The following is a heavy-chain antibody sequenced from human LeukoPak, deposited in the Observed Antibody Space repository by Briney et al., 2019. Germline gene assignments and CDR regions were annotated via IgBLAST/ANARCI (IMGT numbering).Heavy chain of an antibody. J-gene: IGHJ4*02. CDR2: IYPGDSDT. D-gene: IGHD6-13*01. CDR1: GYSFTSYW. V-gene: IGHV5-51*01. CDR3: TRTRAMYSSSWYYFDY. Sequence: PGESLKISRQGSGYSFTSYWIGWVRQMPGKGLEWMGIIYPGDSDTRYSPSFQGQVTISADKSISTAYLQWSSLKASDTAIYYCTRTRAMYSSSWYYFDYWGQGTLVTVSS.